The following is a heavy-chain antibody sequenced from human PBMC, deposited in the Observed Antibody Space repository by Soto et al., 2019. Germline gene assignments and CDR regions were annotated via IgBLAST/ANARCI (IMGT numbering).Heavy chain of an antibody. CDR3: ARIIHGYSYGYLWYFDY. V-gene: IGHV3-53*01. Sequence: EVQLVESGGGLIQPGGSLRLSCAASGFTVSSNYMSWVRQAPGKGLEWVSVIYSGGSTYYADSVKGRFTISRDNSKNTLYLQMNSLRAEDTAVYYCARIIHGYSYGYLWYFDYWGQGTLVTVSS. D-gene: IGHD5-18*01. CDR1: GFTVSSNY. J-gene: IGHJ4*02. CDR2: IYSGGST.